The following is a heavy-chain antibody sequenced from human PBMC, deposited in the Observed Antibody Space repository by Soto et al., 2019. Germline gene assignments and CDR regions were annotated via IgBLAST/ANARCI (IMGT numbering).Heavy chain of an antibody. V-gene: IGHV1-69*02. Sequence: ASVKGSCKASGGTFSSYTISWVRQAPGQGLEWMGRIIPILGIANYAQKFQGRVTITADKSTSTAYMELSSLRSEDTAVYYCARTPYDILTGSTTADYWGQGTLVTVS. CDR2: IIPILGIA. CDR3: ARTPYDILTGSTTADY. J-gene: IGHJ4*02. CDR1: GGTFSSYT. D-gene: IGHD3-9*01.